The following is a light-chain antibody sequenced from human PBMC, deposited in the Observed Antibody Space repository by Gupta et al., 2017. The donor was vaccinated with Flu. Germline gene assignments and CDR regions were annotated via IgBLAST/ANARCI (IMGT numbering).Light chain of an antibody. CDR2: EVT. CDR3: SSYTDSSTVI. CDR1: SSDVGGYDY. Sequence: QSALTQPPSASGSPGQSVTISCTGTSSDVGGYDYVSWYQQHPGKGPRLIIYEVTRRPSGVPDRFSASKSDNTASLTISGLQAEDESSYYCSSYTDSSTVIFGGGTKLTV. V-gene: IGLV2-8*01. J-gene: IGLJ2*01.